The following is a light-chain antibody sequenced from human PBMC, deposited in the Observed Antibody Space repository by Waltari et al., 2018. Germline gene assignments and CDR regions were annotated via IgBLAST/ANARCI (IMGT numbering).Light chain of an antibody. V-gene: IGLV2-18*02. CDR1: SSDIGHFHR. Sequence: QSALTQIPSVSGSPGQSVTISCPGTSSDIGHFHRLPWYQKAPGTAPKLLIYAVTNRPSGVPDRFSGSKSGNTASLTISGLQADDEADYYCLSYTTSDTWVFGGGTKVTVL. CDR2: AVT. J-gene: IGLJ3*02. CDR3: LSYTTSDTWV.